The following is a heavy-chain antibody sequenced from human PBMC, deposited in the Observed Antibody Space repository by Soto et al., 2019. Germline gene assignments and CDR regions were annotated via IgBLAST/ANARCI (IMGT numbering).Heavy chain of an antibody. V-gene: IGHV3-23*01. J-gene: IGHJ4*02. D-gene: IGHD2-15*01. CDR2: ISGSGGST. CDR3: AKEGGADSVNLHY. CDR1: GFTFSSYA. Sequence: EVQLLESGGGLVQPGGSLRLSCAASGFTFSSYAMSWVRQAPGKGLEWVSAISGSGGSTYYAASVKGRFTISRDNSKNTLYLPLNSLRAEDTSVYDCAKEGGADSVNLHYWGQGPLVTVSS.